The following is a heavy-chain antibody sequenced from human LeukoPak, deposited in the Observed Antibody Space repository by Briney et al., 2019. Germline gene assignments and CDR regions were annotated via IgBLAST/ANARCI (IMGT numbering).Heavy chain of an antibody. CDR3: ARGFVGVTYYYDSSGYSHNPNDAFDI. J-gene: IGHJ3*02. CDR1: GYTFTGYY. D-gene: IGHD3-22*01. Sequence: ASVKVSCKASGYTFTGYYMHWVRHAPGQGLEWMGWINPNSGGTNYAQKFQGRVTMTRDTSISTAYMELSRLRSDDTAVYYCARGFVGVTYYYDSSGYSHNPNDAFDIWGQGTMVTVSS. V-gene: IGHV1-2*02. CDR2: INPNSGGT.